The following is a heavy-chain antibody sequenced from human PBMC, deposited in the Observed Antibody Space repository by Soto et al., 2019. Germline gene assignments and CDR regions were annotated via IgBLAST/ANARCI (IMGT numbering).Heavy chain of an antibody. D-gene: IGHD3-22*01. CDR2: ISGSGSNT. CDR3: AKSVRGYSPSFDH. CDR1: EFIFSSYA. V-gene: IGHV3-23*01. J-gene: IGHJ4*02. Sequence: GGSLRLSCTASEFIFSSYAMSWVRQAPGKGLEWVSGISGSGSNTYYADSVKGRFTISRDNSQNTLCLQMNSLRAEDTAIYYCAKSVRGYSPSFDHWGQGTLVTVSS.